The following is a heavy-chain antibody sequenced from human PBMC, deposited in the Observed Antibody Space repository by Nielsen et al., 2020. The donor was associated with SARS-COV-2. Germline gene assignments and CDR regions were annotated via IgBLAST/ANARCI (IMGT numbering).Heavy chain of an antibody. CDR3: ARAFSSWIVVVVNAFDI. CDR1: GGSISSSSYY. Sequence: SETLSFTCTVSGGSISSSSYYWGWIRQPPGKGLEWIGEINHSGSTNYNPSLKSRVTISVDTSKNQFSLKLSSVTAADTAVYYCARAFSSWIVVVVNAFDIWGQGTMVTVSS. CDR2: INHSGST. D-gene: IGHD3-22*01. V-gene: IGHV4-39*07. J-gene: IGHJ3*02.